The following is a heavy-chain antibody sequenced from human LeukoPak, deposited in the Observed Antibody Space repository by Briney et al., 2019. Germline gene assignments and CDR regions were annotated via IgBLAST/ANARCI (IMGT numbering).Heavy chain of an antibody. Sequence: ASVKVSCKASGYTFTSYGISWVRQAPGQGLEWMGWISAYNGNTNYAQKLQGRVTMTTDTSTSTAYMELRSLRSDDTAVYYCAREGDDFWSGYCIDYWGQGTLVTVSS. CDR1: GYTFTSYG. CDR2: ISAYNGNT. J-gene: IGHJ4*02. D-gene: IGHD3-3*01. CDR3: AREGDDFWSGYCIDY. V-gene: IGHV1-18*01.